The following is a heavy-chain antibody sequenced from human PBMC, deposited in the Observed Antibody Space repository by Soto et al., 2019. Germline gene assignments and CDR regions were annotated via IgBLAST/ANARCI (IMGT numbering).Heavy chain of an antibody. CDR2: IIPIFGTA. D-gene: IGHD6-19*01. CDR1: GGTFSSYA. J-gene: IGHJ6*02. CDR3: ARTGTAVAPPSYYYYGMDV. V-gene: IGHV1-69*13. Sequence: SVKVSCKASGGTFSSYAISWVRQAPGQGLEWMGGIIPIFGTANYAQKFQGRVTITADESTSTAYMELSSLRSKDTAVYYCARTGTAVAPPSYYYYGMDVWGQGTTVTVSS.